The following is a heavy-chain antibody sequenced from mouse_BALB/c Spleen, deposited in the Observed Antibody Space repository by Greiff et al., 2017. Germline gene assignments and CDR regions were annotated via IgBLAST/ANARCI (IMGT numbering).Heavy chain of an antibody. Sequence: VQLQQSGAELVRSGASVKLSCTASGFNIKDYYMHWVKQRPEQGLEWIGWIDPENGDTEYAPKFQGKATMTADTSSNTAYPQLSSLTSEDTAVYYCSYYYGSSYYFDYWGQGTTLTVSS. CDR3: SYYYGSSYYFDY. D-gene: IGHD1-1*01. CDR2: IDPENGDT. V-gene: IGHV14-4*02. J-gene: IGHJ2*01. CDR1: GFNIKDYY.